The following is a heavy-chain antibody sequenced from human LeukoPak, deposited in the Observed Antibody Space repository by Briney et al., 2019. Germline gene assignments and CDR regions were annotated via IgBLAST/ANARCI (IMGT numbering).Heavy chain of an antibody. CDR3: ARGEGYYASGSYYIDY. Sequence: PGGSLRLSCAASGFTFSSYTMNWVRQAPGKGLEGVSSITTSSTYIYYADSVRGRFTISRDNAKNSLYLRMSSLRVEDTAVYYCARGEGYYASGSYYIDYWGQGTLVTVSS. CDR1: GFTFSSYT. V-gene: IGHV3-21*01. D-gene: IGHD3-10*01. J-gene: IGHJ4*02. CDR2: ITTSSTYI.